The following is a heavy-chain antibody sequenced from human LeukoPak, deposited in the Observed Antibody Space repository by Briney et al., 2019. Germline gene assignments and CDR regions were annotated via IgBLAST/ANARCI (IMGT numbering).Heavy chain of an antibody. J-gene: IGHJ4*02. CDR3: ARHATYYGDLDY. D-gene: IGHD4-17*01. CDR1: GGSIRSSYYY. Sequence: NPSETLSLTCTVSGGSIRSSYYYWGWIRQPPGKGLEWIGSIYDSGSTYYDPSLKSRVTISVDTSKNQFSLKLSSVTAADTAVYYCARHATYYGDLDYWGQGTLVTVSS. CDR2: IYDSGST. V-gene: IGHV4-39*01.